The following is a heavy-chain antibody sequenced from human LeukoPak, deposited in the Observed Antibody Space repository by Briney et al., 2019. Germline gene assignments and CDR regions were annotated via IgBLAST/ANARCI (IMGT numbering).Heavy chain of an antibody. Sequence: SETLSLTCAAYGGSFSGYYWSWIRQPPGKGLEWIGEINHSRSTNYNPSLKSRVTISVDTSKNQFSLKLSSVTAADTAVYYCARDGGMLGFDPWGQGTLVTVSS. CDR1: GGSFSGYY. CDR3: ARDGGMLGFDP. J-gene: IGHJ5*02. V-gene: IGHV4-34*01. D-gene: IGHD2-15*01. CDR2: INHSRST.